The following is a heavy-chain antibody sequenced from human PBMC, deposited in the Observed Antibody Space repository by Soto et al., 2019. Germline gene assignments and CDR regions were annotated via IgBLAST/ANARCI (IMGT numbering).Heavy chain of an antibody. Sequence: QVQLQESGPGLVKPSETLSLTCAVSGASITSHYWSWIRQPPGKGLEWIGYIYYSGSAYYSPSLKSRATXSXDXXRNQISLNLNSVTAADTAVYYCVRGTRNQRLGIVLAGLFESWGQGILVTVSS. CDR3: VRGTRNQRLGIVLAGLFES. CDR2: IYYSGSA. CDR1: GASITSHY. J-gene: IGHJ4*02. V-gene: IGHV4-59*11. D-gene: IGHD2-2*01.